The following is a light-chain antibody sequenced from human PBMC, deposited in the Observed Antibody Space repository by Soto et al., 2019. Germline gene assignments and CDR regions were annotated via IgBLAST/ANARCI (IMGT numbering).Light chain of an antibody. CDR3: QQYYSTPPT. J-gene: IGKJ4*01. CDR1: QRVLYRSNSKNY. CDR2: WAS. Sequence: DIVMTQSPDSLAVSLGERATINCKSSQRVLYRSNSKNYLAWYQQKPGQPPKLLIHWASTRESGVPDRFSGSGSGTDFTLTISSLQAEDVAVYYCQQYYSTPPTFGGGTKVEIK. V-gene: IGKV4-1*01.